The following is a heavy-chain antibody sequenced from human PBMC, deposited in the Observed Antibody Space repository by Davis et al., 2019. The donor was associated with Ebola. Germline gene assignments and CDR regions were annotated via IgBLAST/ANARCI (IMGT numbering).Heavy chain of an antibody. Sequence: PGGSLRLSCATSGFTFSDYAMTWVRQASGKGLEWVAYVSSTGNRVYYADFGKGRFTISRDSAKTSVYLQMNSLRVEDTAVYYCAKDSPYSDINWFDVWGQGTLVTVAS. V-gene: IGHV3-48*01. D-gene: IGHD1-26*01. CDR3: AKDSPYSDINWFDV. CDR2: VSSTGNRV. J-gene: IGHJ5*02. CDR1: GFTFSDYA.